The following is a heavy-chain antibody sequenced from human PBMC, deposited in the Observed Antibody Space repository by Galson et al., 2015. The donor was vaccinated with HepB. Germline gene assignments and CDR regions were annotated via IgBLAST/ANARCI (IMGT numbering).Heavy chain of an antibody. J-gene: IGHJ4*02. CDR1: GYIFTGYY. V-gene: IGHV1-2*02. Sequence: SVKVSCKASGYIFTGYYLHWVRQAPGQGLEWMGWINPNSGDTKYAQKIQGRVTMTRDMAITTGYMEVNSLRFDDTAVYFCASGLTIFGVVIPMYYWGQGTLVTVSS. D-gene: IGHD3-3*01. CDR2: INPNSGDT. CDR3: ASGLTIFGVVIPMYY.